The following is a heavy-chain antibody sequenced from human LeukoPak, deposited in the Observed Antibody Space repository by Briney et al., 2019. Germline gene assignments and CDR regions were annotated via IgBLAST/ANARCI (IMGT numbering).Heavy chain of an antibody. V-gene: IGHV3-20*04. D-gene: IGHD4-23*01. Sequence: GGSLRLSCAASGFTFSSYWMNWVRQVPGKGLEWVSGINWNGGGTAYADSVKGRFTISRDNAKNSLYLQMNSLGAEDTALYYCAKGWNGMDYGGGLDYWGQGTLVTVSS. J-gene: IGHJ4*02. CDR1: GFTFSSYW. CDR3: AKGWNGMDYGGGLDY. CDR2: INWNGGGT.